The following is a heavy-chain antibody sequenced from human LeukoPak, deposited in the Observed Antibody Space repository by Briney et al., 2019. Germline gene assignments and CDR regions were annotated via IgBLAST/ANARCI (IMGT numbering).Heavy chain of an antibody. CDR1: GFTFSSYA. Sequence: GGSLRLSCAASGFTFSSYAMSWVRQAPGKGLEWVSAISGSGGSTYYADSVKGRFTISRDNSKNTLYLLMHSLRPEDTAVYYCAREAYDSSAYYFDYWGQGALVTVSS. D-gene: IGHD3-22*01. V-gene: IGHV3-23*01. CDR2: ISGSGGST. J-gene: IGHJ4*02. CDR3: AREAYDSSAYYFDY.